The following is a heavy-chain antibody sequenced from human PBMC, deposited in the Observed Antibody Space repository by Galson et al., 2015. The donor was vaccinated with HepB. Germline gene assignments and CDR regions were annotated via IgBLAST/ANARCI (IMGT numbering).Heavy chain of an antibody. CDR1: GGTFSNYA. J-gene: IGHJ5*02. CDR3: ARRPSHLQYDSSGSLADP. Sequence: SVKVSCKASGGTFSNYAITWVRQAPGQGLEWMGIINPSGGSTSYTQKFQGRVTMTRDTSTSTVYMELSSLRSEDTAVYYCARRPSHLQYDSSGSLADPWGQGTLVTVSS. CDR2: INPSGGST. D-gene: IGHD3-22*01. V-gene: IGHV1-46*01.